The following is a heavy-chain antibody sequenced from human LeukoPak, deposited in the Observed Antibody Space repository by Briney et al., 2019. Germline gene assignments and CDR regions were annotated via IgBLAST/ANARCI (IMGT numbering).Heavy chain of an antibody. V-gene: IGHV3-7*01. D-gene: IGHD3-10*02. Sequence: GGSLRLSCAVSGFTFSNYWMSWVRQAPGKGLEWVANIKQDGREKYYVDSVKGRFTISRDNAKNSLYLQMNSLRAEDTAVYYCARDVRPNDAFDIWGQGTMVTVSS. CDR3: ARDVRPNDAFDI. CDR1: GFTFSNYW. CDR2: IKQDGREK. J-gene: IGHJ3*02.